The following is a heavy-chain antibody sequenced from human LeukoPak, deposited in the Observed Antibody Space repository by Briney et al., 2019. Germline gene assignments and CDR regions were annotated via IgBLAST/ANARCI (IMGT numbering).Heavy chain of an antibody. J-gene: IGHJ6*03. CDR3: GRGGVVVAAINYMGV. CDR2: INPSGGST. Sequence: ASVKVSCKASGYTFTSYYMHWVRQAPGQGLEWMGIINPSGGSTSYAQKFQGRVTMTRDMSTSTVYMELSSLRSEDTAVYYCGRGGVVVAAINYMGVWGKGTTVTVSS. D-gene: IGHD2-15*01. CDR1: GYTFTSYY. V-gene: IGHV1-46*01.